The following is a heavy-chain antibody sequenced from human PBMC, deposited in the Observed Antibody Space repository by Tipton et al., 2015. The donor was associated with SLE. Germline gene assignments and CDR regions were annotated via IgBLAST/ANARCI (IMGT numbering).Heavy chain of an antibody. CDR3: AKRSQILWFGEGAKDAYDV. CDR1: GFTFNNFC. D-gene: IGHD3-10*01. CDR2: ISYDGSRK. J-gene: IGHJ3*01. Sequence: SLRLSCVASGFTFNNFCLHWVRQAPGRGLEWVAVISYDGSRKYYADSLQGRFTISKDSSKNTLYLEMNIVRPDDTAMYYCAKRSQILWFGEGAKDAYDVWGQGTMVTVSS. V-gene: IGHV3-30*18.